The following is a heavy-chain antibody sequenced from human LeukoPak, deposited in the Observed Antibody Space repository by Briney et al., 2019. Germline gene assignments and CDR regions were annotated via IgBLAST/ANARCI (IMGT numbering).Heavy chain of an antibody. CDR2: INHSGST. D-gene: IGHD1-26*01. CDR1: GGSFSDKY. J-gene: IGHJ4*02. Sequence: SETLSLTCALYGGSFSDKYWTWLRQPPGKGLEWIGEINHSGSTNYNPSLTSRVTISVDTSKNQFSLKLSSVTAADTAVYYCARLWDQSGSYWGQGTLVIVSS. CDR3: ARLWDQSGSY. V-gene: IGHV4-34*01.